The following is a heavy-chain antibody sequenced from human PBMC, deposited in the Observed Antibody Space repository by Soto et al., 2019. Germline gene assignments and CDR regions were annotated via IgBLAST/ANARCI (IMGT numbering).Heavy chain of an antibody. Sequence: SETLSLTCTFSGGSIISGSYFWSWIRQRPGEGLEWIGNIYYTGITYYNLSLKSRVAISVDTSKNHFSLTLTSLTAADTAIYSGARVLLTPSSHHDLWGQGTLVTVSS. CDR3: ARVLLTPSSHHDL. J-gene: IGHJ5*02. D-gene: IGHD2-15*01. CDR2: IYYTGIT. V-gene: IGHV4-31*03. CDR1: GGSIISGSYF.